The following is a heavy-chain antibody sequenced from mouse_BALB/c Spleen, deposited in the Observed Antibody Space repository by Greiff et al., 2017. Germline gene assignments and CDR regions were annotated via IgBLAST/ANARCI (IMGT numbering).Heavy chain of an antibody. CDR3: ARDTLITTEAHFDY. V-gene: IGHV7-3*02. D-gene: IGHD1-1*01. CDR2: IRNKANGYTT. CDR1: GFTFTDYY. Sequence: EVKLVESGGGLVQPGGSLRLSCATSGFTFTDYYMSWVRQPPGKALEWLGFIRNKANGYTTEYSASVKGRFTISRDNSQSILNLQMNTLRAEDSATYYCARDTLITTEAHFDYWGQGTTLTVSS. J-gene: IGHJ2*01.